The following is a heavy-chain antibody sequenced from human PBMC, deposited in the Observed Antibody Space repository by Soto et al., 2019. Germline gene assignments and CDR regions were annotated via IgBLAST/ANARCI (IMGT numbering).Heavy chain of an antibody. CDR3: AKVLGDYSNYYYYGMDV. J-gene: IGHJ6*02. CDR2: ISGSGGST. CDR1: GFTFSSYA. V-gene: IGHV3-23*01. D-gene: IGHD4-4*01. Sequence: PGGSLRLSCAASGFTFSSYAMSWVRQAPGKGLEWVSAISGSGGSTYYADSVKGRFTISRDNSKNTLYLQMNSLRAEDTAVYYCAKVLGDYSNYYYYGMDVWGQGTTVTVSS.